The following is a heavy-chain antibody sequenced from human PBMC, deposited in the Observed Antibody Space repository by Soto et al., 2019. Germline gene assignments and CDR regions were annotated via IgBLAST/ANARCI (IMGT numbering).Heavy chain of an antibody. Sequence: GGSLRLSCAASGFTFSSYAMSWVRQAPGKGLEWVSAISGSGGSTYYADSVKGRFTISRDNSKNTLYLQMNSLRAEDTAVYYCAKVWFYCSSTSCYFVYWGQGTLVTVSS. CDR3: AKVWFYCSSTSCYFVY. J-gene: IGHJ4*02. V-gene: IGHV3-23*01. CDR1: GFTFSSYA. CDR2: ISGSGGST. D-gene: IGHD2-2*01.